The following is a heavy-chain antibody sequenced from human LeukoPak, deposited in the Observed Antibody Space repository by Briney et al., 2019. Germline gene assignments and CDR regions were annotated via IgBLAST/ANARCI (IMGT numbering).Heavy chain of an antibody. CDR2: ISSNGGST. D-gene: IGHD2-15*01. CDR3: VKDLAVAATPILDY. CDR1: GFTFSSYA. Sequence: PRRSLRLSCSASGFTFSSYAMHRVRQAPGKGLEYVSAISSNGGSTYYADSVKGRFTISRDNSKNTLYLQMSSLRAEDTAVYYCVKDLAVAATPILDYWGQGTLVTVSS. V-gene: IGHV3-64D*06. J-gene: IGHJ4*02.